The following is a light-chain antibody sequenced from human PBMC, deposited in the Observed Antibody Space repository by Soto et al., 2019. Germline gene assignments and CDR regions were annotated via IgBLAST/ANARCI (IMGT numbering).Light chain of an antibody. CDR1: QSVSSNY. Sequence: EIVLTQSPGTLSLSPGERATLSCRASQSVSSNYLAWFQQMPGQAPRLLIYDASRRATGIPDRFSGSGSGTDFTLTINGLEPEDFAVYFCQQYGSSPLTFGPGTKVDI. CDR2: DAS. J-gene: IGKJ3*01. CDR3: QQYGSSPLT. V-gene: IGKV3-20*01.